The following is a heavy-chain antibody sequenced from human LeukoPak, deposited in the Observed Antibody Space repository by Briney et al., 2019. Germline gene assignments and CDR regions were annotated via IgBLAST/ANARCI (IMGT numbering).Heavy chain of an antibody. J-gene: IGHJ4*02. V-gene: IGHV3-30*04. CDR3: ARDRHSGSFYGYFDY. D-gene: IGHD1-26*01. CDR2: VSDDGSNK. Sequence: GRSLRLSCAASGFTFSSHAMHWVRQAPGKGLEWVAVVSDDGSNKHYSDSVKGRFTISRGSSKNTLYLQMNSLRVEDTAVYYCARDRHSGSFYGYFDYWGQGTLVTVSS. CDR1: GFTFSSHA.